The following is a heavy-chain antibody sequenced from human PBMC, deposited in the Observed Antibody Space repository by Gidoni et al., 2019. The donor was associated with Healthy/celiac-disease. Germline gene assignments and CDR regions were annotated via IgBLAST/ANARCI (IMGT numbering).Heavy chain of an antibody. D-gene: IGHD6-19*01. CDR2: ISAYNGNT. CDR3: ARGGVAGKYYYYYYGMDV. Sequence: QVQLVQSGAEVKKPGASVKVSCKASGYTFTSSGISWVLQAPGQGLEWMGWISAYNGNTNYAQKLQGRVTMTTDTSTGTAYMELRSLRSDDTAVYYCARGGVAGKYYYYYYGMDVWGQGTTVTVSS. J-gene: IGHJ6*02. V-gene: IGHV1-18*01. CDR1: GYTFTSSG.